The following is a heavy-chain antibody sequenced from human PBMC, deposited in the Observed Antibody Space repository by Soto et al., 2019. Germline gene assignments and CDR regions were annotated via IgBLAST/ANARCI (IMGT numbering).Heavy chain of an antibody. J-gene: IGHJ6*02. CDR1: GFTFSSYS. Sequence: GSLRLSCAASGFTFSSYSMNWVRQAPGKGLEWVSSISSSSSYIYYADSVKGRFTISRDNAKNSLYLQMNSLRAEDTAVYYYARDSRIAANGYYYYGMDVWGQGTTVTVSS. D-gene: IGHD6-13*01. CDR2: ISSSSSYI. V-gene: IGHV3-21*01. CDR3: ARDSRIAANGYYYYGMDV.